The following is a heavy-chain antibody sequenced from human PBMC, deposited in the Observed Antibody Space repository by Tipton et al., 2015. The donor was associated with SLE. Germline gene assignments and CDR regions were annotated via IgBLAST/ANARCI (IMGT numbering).Heavy chain of an antibody. V-gene: IGHV3-53*05. D-gene: IGHD3-10*01. J-gene: IGHJ6*02. CDR3: AKEESGYYYYYYGMDV. Sequence: SLRLSCAASGFAVNRFGMHWVRQPPGRGLEWVSVIFVGGATFHADSVKGRFTISRDNSKNTLYLQMNSLRPEDTAVYYCAKEESGYYYYYYGMDVWGHGITVTVSS. CDR2: IFVGGAT. CDR1: GFAVNRFG.